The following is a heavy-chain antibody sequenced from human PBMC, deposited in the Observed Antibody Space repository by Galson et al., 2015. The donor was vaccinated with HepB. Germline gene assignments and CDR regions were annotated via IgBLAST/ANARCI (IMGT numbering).Heavy chain of an antibody. J-gene: IGHJ4*02. CDR3: SRPSRGPGNY. Sequence: LRLSCAASGFTFSDYWMSWVRQTPDKGLEWVAHMNQDGSGKYYVDSVKGRFTISRDNAKNSLSLEMSSLRGEDTAVYFCSRPSRGPGNYWGQGTLVTVSS. CDR1: GFTFSDYW. D-gene: IGHD3-10*01. V-gene: IGHV3-7*05. CDR2: MNQDGSGK.